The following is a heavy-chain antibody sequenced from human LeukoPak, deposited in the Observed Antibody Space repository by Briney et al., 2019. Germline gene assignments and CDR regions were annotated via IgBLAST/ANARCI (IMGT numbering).Heavy chain of an antibody. D-gene: IGHD2-15*01. V-gene: IGHV5-51*01. Sequence: GESLKISCKGSGYSFTSYWIGWVRQVPGKGLGWMGIIYPGDSDTRYSPSFQGQVTMSADKSISTAYLQWSSLKASDTAMYYCARQVPGCSGGSCYSGWFDPWGQGTLVTVSS. CDR1: GYSFTSYW. CDR2: IYPGDSDT. J-gene: IGHJ5*02. CDR3: ARQVPGCSGGSCYSGWFDP.